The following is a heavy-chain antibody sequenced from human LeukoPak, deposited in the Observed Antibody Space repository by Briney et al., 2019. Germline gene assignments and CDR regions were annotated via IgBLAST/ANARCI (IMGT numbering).Heavy chain of an antibody. V-gene: IGHV4-31*03. CDR1: GGSISSGGYY. D-gene: IGHD1-1*01. CDR3: ACGSNNWYNWFDP. CDR2: IHYSGST. Sequence: SETLSLTCTVSGGSISSGGYYWSWICQHPEKGLEWIGYIHYSGSTYYHPSLKSRVSMSVDTSRNQFSLKLSSVTAADTAVYYCACGSNNWYNWFDPWGQGTLVTVSS. J-gene: IGHJ5*02.